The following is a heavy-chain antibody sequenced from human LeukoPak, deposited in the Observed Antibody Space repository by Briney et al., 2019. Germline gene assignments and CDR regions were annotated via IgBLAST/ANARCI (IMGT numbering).Heavy chain of an antibody. V-gene: IGHV1-24*01. D-gene: IGHD3-9*01. CDR3: ATRRPNYDILTGYYRNYFDY. J-gene: IGHJ4*02. Sequence: GASVKVSCKVSGYTLTELSMHWVRQAPGKGLEWAGSFDPEDGETIYAQKFQGRVTMTEDTSTDTAYMELSSLRSEGTAVYYCATRRPNYDILTGYYRNYFDYWGQGTLVTVSS. CDR1: GYTLTELS. CDR2: FDPEDGET.